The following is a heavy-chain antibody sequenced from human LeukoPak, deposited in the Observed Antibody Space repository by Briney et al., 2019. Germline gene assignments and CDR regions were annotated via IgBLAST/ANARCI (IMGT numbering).Heavy chain of an antibody. J-gene: IGHJ3*02. CDR1: GYTFTGYY. Sequence: ASVKVSCKASGYTFTGYYMHWVRQAPGQGLEWMGWINPNSGGTNYAQKFQGRVTMTRDTSISTAYMELSRLRSDDPAVYYCAISPYDSSGPTRSGGGMIAFDIWGKGKMVTVS. V-gene: IGHV1-2*02. D-gene: IGHD3-22*01. CDR3: AISPYDSSGPTRSGGGMIAFDI. CDR2: INPNSGGT.